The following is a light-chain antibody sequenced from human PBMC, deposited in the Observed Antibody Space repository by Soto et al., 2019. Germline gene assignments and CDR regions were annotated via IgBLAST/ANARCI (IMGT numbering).Light chain of an antibody. V-gene: IGLV2-23*02. Sequence: QPAFVSGSIGQSTTFPCTETSSDVGSNNFVSCYQLHPGKAPKLMIYEVSKRPSGVSNRFSGSKSGNTASLTISGLQAEDEADYYCCSYAGSTPYVFGTRTKVTV. CDR2: EVS. CDR3: CSYAGSTPYV. J-gene: IGLJ1*01. CDR1: SSDVGSNNF.